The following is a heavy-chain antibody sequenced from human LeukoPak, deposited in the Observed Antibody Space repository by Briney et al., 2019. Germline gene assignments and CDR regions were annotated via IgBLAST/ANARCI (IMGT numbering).Heavy chain of an antibody. J-gene: IGHJ4*02. CDR3: AKDLGDYAHQFDS. Sequence: GGPLRLSCVASGFTFSTYAMSWVRQAPGKGLEWVSGISGSAGSRYYADSVKGRFTISRDNSKNTLYMQMNSLRAEDTAVYYCAKDLGDYAHQFDSWGQGTLVTVSS. D-gene: IGHD4-17*01. CDR1: GFTFSTYA. CDR2: ISGSAGSR. V-gene: IGHV3-23*01.